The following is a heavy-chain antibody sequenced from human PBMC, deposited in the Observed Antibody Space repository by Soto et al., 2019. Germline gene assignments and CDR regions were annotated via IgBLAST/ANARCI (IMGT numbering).Heavy chain of an antibody. CDR2: ISDDGSNK. D-gene: IGHD3-22*01. J-gene: IGHJ2*01. CDR3: AKLIGGYYDSSGYPPDFDL. CDR1: GFIFSNSA. V-gene: IGHV3-30*18. Sequence: GGSLRLSCAGSGFIFSNSAFHWFRQAPGKGLEWVAVISDDGSNKYYADSVKGRFTISRDNSKNTLYLQMNSLRAEDTAVYYCAKLIGGYYDSSGYPPDFDLWGRGTLVTVSS.